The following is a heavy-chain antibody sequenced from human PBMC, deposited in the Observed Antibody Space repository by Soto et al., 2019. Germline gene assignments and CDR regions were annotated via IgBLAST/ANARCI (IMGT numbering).Heavy chain of an antibody. CDR3: ARDYIAAAGPTHFDY. CDR2: IYSGGST. CDR1: GFTVSSNY. D-gene: IGHD6-13*01. Sequence: EVQLVESGGGLVQPGGSLRLSCAAPGFTVSSNYMSWVRQAPGKGLEWVSVIYSGGSTYYADSVKGRFTISRDNSKNTLYLQMNSLRAEDTAVYYCARDYIAAAGPTHFDYWGQGTLVTVSS. V-gene: IGHV3-66*01. J-gene: IGHJ4*02.